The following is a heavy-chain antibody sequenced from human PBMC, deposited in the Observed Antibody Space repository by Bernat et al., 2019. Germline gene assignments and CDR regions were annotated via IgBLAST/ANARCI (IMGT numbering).Heavy chain of an antibody. Sequence: EVQLVESGGGVVQPGGSLRLSCAASGFSFDDYVMYWVRQAPGKGLEWVSLISADGGSTYYADSVKGRFTISRDNSKNSLYLQMNSLRTEDTALYYCEKDIGTRRGTVTNSDYWGQGTLVTVSS. V-gene: IGHV3-43*02. CDR2: ISADGGST. D-gene: IGHD4-17*01. CDR3: EKDIGTRRGTVTNSDY. CDR1: GFSFDDYV. J-gene: IGHJ4*02.